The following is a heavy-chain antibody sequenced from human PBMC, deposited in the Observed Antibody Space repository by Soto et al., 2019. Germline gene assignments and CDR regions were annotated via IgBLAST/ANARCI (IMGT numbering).Heavy chain of an antibody. J-gene: IGHJ4*02. CDR3: ARDDTVAGVDY. Sequence: ASVKVSCKASGYTFTGYYMHWVRQAPGQGLEWMGWINPNSGGRNYAQKFQGRVTMTRDTSISTAYMELSRLRSDDTAVYYCARDDTVAGVDYWGQGTLVTVSS. V-gene: IGHV1-2*02. D-gene: IGHD6-19*01. CDR2: INPNSGGR. CDR1: GYTFTGYY.